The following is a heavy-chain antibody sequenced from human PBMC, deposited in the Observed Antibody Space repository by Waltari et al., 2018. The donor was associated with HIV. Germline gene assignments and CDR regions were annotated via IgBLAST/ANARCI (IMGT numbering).Heavy chain of an antibody. CDR2: ISRSSSSI. D-gene: IGHD7-27*01. Sequence: EVQLVESGGGLVQPGGSLRLSCAASGFTFSNYTMNWVRQDPGKGLEWVSYISRSSSSIFYADSVKGRFTISRDNAKNSLYLQMNRLRVEDTAVYYCARDINGGWGYWGQGTLVTVAS. CDR3: ARDINGGWGY. V-gene: IGHV3-48*01. CDR1: GFTFSNYT. J-gene: IGHJ4*02.